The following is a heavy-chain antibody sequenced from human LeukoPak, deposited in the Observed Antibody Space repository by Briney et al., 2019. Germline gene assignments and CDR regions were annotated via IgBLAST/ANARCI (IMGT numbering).Heavy chain of an antibody. V-gene: IGHV3-74*01. CDR3: ATYSSLNRREFQF. Sequence: PGGSLRLSCAASGFTFSNYWMHWVRQAPGKGLVWVSRINSDGSATNYADSVKGRFTISRDNAKNTLYLQMNSLRAEDTAVYYCATYSSLNRREFQFWGQGTLLTVSS. J-gene: IGHJ1*01. CDR2: INSDGSAT. CDR1: GFTFSNYW. D-gene: IGHD3-22*01.